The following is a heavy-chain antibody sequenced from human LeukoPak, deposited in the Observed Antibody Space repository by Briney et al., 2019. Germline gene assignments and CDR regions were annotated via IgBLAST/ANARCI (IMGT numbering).Heavy chain of an antibody. Sequence: WASVKVSCKASGYTFTAYYMHWVRQAPGQGPEWMGWISAYNGNTNYAQKLQGRVTMTTDTSTSTAYMELRSLRSDDTAVYYCARDRVGASLFDPWGQGTLVTVSS. CDR3: ARDRVGASLFDP. CDR2: ISAYNGNT. D-gene: IGHD1-26*01. CDR1: GYTFTAYY. V-gene: IGHV1-18*04. J-gene: IGHJ5*02.